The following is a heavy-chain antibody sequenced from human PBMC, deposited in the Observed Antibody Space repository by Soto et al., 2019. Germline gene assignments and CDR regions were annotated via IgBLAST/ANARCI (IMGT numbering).Heavy chain of an antibody. J-gene: IGHJ4*02. Sequence: QLELQESGPGLVKPSETLSLTCTVSGVSIHSTNFYWGWIRQSPGKGLEYIGSISNSGSPDCSPALKSRVTISVDTSKNQFSLRLSSVTAADTAIYFCGRHLDPADCLGGCFRKPFDSWGPGTLVTVSS. D-gene: IGHD2-15*01. V-gene: IGHV4-39*01. CDR3: GRHLDPADCLGGCFRKPFDS. CDR1: GVSIHSTNFY. CDR2: ISNSGSP.